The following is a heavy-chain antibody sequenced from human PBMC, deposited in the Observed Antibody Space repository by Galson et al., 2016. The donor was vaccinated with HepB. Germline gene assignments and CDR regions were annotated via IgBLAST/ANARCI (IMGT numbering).Heavy chain of an antibody. Sequence: PALVKPTQTLTLTCTFSGFSLDTTGVGVTWIRQPPGKALEWLALIYWDDDKRFRPSLKSRLSITKDSSKNEVVLTLANVDPVDTATYYCAQTNLDGLGSYKTWGQGTLVTVSS. V-gene: IGHV2-5*02. CDR3: AQTNLDGLGSYKT. D-gene: IGHD3-10*01. CDR2: IYWDDDK. J-gene: IGHJ5*02. CDR1: GFSLDTTGVG.